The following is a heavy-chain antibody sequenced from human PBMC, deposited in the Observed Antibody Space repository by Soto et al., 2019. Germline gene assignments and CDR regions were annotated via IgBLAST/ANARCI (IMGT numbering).Heavy chain of an antibody. D-gene: IGHD6-19*01. Sequence: SETLSLTCTVSGGSFSRDYWSWIRQPPGKGLEWIGYTHNSGNTDYNPSLKCRVTISLDASRNEFFLSLRSVTAADTAVYYCAKGGWYEDHWGQGTLVTVSS. CDR2: THNSGNT. J-gene: IGHJ4*02. V-gene: IGHV4-59*08. CDR1: GGSFSRDY. CDR3: AKGGWYEDH.